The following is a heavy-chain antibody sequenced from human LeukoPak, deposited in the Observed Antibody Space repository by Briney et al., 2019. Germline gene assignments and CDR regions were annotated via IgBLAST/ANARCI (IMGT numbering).Heavy chain of an antibody. CDR2: IYYSGST. Sequence: PSETLSLTCTVSGXSISSYYWSWIRQPPGKGQEWIGYIYYSGSTNYNPSLKSRVTISGDTSKNQISLKLSSVTAADTAVYYCARYSSSSGWFDPWGQGTLVTVSS. V-gene: IGHV4-59*01. D-gene: IGHD6-6*01. CDR1: GXSISSYY. CDR3: ARYSSSSGWFDP. J-gene: IGHJ5*02.